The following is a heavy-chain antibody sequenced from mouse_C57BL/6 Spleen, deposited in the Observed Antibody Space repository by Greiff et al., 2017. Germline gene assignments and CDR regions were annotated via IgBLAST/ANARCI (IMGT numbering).Heavy chain of an antibody. CDR1: GFNIKDYY. CDR3: TNYYGNSWFAY. Sequence: VHVKQSGAELVRPGASVKLSCTASGFNIKDYYMHWVKQRPEQGLEWIGRIDPEDGDTEYAPKFQGKATMTADTSSNTAYLQLSSLTSEDTAVYYCTNYYGNSWFAYWGQGTLVTVSA. D-gene: IGHD2-1*01. J-gene: IGHJ3*01. CDR2: IDPEDGDT. V-gene: IGHV14-1*01.